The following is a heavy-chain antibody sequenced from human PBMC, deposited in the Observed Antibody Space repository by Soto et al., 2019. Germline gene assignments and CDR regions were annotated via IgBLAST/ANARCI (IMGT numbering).Heavy chain of an antibody. J-gene: IGHJ4*02. CDR1: GGSFSRFH. CDR3: ARRTLSMIRGAFDF. CDR2: IDHSGVT. Sequence: QVQLQQWGTGLLKPSETLSLTCAMSGGSFSRFHWSYIRQSPGKGLEWIGEIDHSGVTMYNPSFKSRVTISLDTPKSQFSLELNTVTAADTAVYYCARRTLSMIRGAFDFWGQGTLVTVSS. V-gene: IGHV4-34*01. D-gene: IGHD3-10*01.